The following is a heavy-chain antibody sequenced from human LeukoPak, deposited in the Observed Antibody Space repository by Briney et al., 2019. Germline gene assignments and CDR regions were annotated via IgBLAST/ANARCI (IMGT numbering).Heavy chain of an antibody. CDR1: GGSFSGYY. CDR2: IYYSGST. Sequence: SETLSLTCAVYGGSFSGYYWSWIRQPPGKGLEWIGSIYYSGSTYYNPSLKSRVSISVHTSKNQFSLKLRSVTAADTAVYYCARPVPSRLGWFDPWGQGTLVTVSS. CDR3: ARPVPSRLGWFDP. J-gene: IGHJ5*02. V-gene: IGHV4-34*01. D-gene: IGHD1-1*01.